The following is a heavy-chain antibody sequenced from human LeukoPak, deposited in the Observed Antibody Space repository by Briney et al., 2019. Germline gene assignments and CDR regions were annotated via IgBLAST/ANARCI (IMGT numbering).Heavy chain of an antibody. CDR1: GDSISSSSYY. V-gene: IGHV4-39*02. D-gene: IGHD6-6*01. CDR3: ARDSRSSSPFDY. Sequence: PSETLSLTCTVSGDSISSSSYYWGWIRQPPGKGLEWIGSIYYSGSTYYNPSLKSRVTISVDTSKNQFSLKLSSVTAADTAVYYCARDSRSSSPFDYWGQGTLVTVSS. CDR2: IYYSGST. J-gene: IGHJ4*02.